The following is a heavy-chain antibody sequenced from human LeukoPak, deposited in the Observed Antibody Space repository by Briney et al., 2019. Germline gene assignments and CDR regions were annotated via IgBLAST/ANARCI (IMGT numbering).Heavy chain of an antibody. V-gene: IGHV5-51*01. J-gene: IGHJ5*01. CDR3: ARLLGYCRSVSCRNTWFDP. D-gene: IGHD2-15*01. CDR2: IHPDDSET. CDR1: GYSFANYW. Sequence: EESLNISCKSSGYSFANYWIAWVRQMPGKGLEWIGIIHPDDSETRYSSPFEGQVTISADGSISTAYLQLSGLRASDTAIYYCARLLGYCRSVSCRNTWFDPWGQGTPVTVSS.